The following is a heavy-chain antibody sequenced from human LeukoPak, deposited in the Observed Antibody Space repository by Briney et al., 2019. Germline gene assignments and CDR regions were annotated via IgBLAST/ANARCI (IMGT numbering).Heavy chain of an antibody. CDR3: ARHSSGWYHFDY. Sequence: SETLSLTCAVYGGSFSGYHWGWIRQPPGKGLEWIGSIYYSGSTYYNSSLKSRVTISVDTSKNQFSLKLSSVTAADTAVYYCARHSSGWYHFDYWGQGTLVTVSS. J-gene: IGHJ4*02. V-gene: IGHV4-39*01. CDR2: IYYSGST. CDR1: GGSFSGYH. D-gene: IGHD6-19*01.